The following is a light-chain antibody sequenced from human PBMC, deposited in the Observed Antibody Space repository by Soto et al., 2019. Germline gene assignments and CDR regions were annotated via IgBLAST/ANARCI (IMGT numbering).Light chain of an antibody. Sequence: DSPMTQSPSYLSASVGDRVTITCRASQTTSGYLNWYQQKPGKAPELLIYAASYLGNGVPSRFSGSGSGTDCTLTISSLQPEDVATDYYQKYNSAPPLTFGQGTRLEIK. J-gene: IGKJ5*01. V-gene: IGKV1-27*01. CDR3: QKYNSAPPLT. CDR1: QTTSGY. CDR2: AAS.